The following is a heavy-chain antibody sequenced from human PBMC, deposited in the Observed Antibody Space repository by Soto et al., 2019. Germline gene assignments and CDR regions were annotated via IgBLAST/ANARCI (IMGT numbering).Heavy chain of an antibody. Sequence: GASVKVCCKASGYTFTSYGISWVRQAPGQGLEWMGWISAYNGNTNYAQKLQGRVTMTTDTSTSTAYMELRSLRSDDTAVYYCARDSSMITFGGVDYWGQGTLVTVSS. J-gene: IGHJ4*02. V-gene: IGHV1-18*01. CDR3: ARDSSMITFGGVDY. CDR1: GYTFTSYG. D-gene: IGHD3-16*01. CDR2: ISAYNGNT.